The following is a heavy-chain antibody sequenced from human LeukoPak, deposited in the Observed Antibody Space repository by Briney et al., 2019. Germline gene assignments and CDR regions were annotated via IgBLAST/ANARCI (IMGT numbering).Heavy chain of an antibody. D-gene: IGHD3-22*01. CDR1: GFTFSNYA. J-gene: IGHJ4*02. CDR2: ISPGGGST. V-gene: IGHV3-23*01. CDR3: ARGLYYYDSSGYYYSDFDY. Sequence: GGSLRLSCEASGFTFSNYAINWVRQVPGKGLEWISVISPGGGSTYYADSVKGRFTISRDNSKNTLYLQMNSLRAEDTAVYYCARGLYYYDSSGYYYSDFDYWGQGTLVTVSS.